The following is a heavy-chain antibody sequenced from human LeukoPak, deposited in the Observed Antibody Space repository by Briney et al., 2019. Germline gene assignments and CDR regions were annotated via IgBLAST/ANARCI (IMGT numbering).Heavy chain of an antibody. CDR1: GFTFSNYA. CDR2: ICSNGVST. J-gene: IGHJ4*02. V-gene: IGHV3-64*02. Sequence: GGSLRLSCAASGFTFSNYAMHWVRPAPGKGLEYVSAICSNGVSTYYGDSVQGRFTISRHNSKNMLNLQMGSLRVEDMGVYYCARGRGYSYGTPGDDLWGQGTLVTVS. CDR3: ARGRGYSYGTPGDDL. D-gene: IGHD5-18*01.